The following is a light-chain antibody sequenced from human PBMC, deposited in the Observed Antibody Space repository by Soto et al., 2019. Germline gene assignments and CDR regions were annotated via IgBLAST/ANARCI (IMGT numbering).Light chain of an antibody. CDR3: QHYGGPPIT. CDR2: GAS. CDR1: QSVSSR. J-gene: IGKJ5*01. Sequence: PGERATLSCMASQSVSSRLAWYQQKSGQAPRLLISGASSRATGIPDRFSGSGSATDFTLIISRLEPEDFALYYCQHYGGPPITFGQGTRLEI. V-gene: IGKV3-20*01.